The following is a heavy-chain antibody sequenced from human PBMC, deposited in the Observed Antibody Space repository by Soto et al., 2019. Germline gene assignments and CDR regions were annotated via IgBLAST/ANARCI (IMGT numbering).Heavy chain of an antibody. CDR3: ARDRVVIIPVSTYYSYCGMDV. Sequence: GGSLRLSCAASGFTFSDYYMSWIRQAPGKGLEWVSYISSSGSTIYYADSVKGRFTISRDNAKNSLYLQMNSLRAEDTAVYYCARDRVVIIPVSTYYSYCGMDVWGQGTTVTVSS. V-gene: IGHV3-11*01. D-gene: IGHD3-3*01. CDR1: GFTFSDYY. J-gene: IGHJ6*02. CDR2: ISSSGSTI.